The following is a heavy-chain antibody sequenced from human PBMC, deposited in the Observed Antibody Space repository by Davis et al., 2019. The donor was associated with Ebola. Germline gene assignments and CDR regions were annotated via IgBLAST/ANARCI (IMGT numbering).Heavy chain of an antibody. CDR3: ATDWGRTRAFDI. J-gene: IGHJ3*02. Sequence: ASVKVSCKASGYTFTSYAMHWVRQAPGQRLEWMGWINAGNGNTKYSQKFQGRVTITRDTSASTAYMELSSLRSEDTAVYYCATDWGRTRAFDIWGQGTMVTVSS. D-gene: IGHD3-16*01. CDR1: GYTFTSYA. CDR2: INAGNGNT. V-gene: IGHV1-3*01.